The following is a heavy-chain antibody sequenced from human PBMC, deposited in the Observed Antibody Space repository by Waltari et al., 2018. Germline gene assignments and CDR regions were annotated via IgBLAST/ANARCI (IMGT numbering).Heavy chain of an antibody. CDR1: GFTVSKNH. V-gene: IGHV3-66*02. CDR2: IDDAGRT. D-gene: IGHD5-18*01. CDR3: ARARDEETAMVYFDH. J-gene: IGHJ4*02. Sequence: EVQLVESGGGLVHPGGSLRLSCAASGFTVSKNHMGWVRQAPGRGLECVSLIDDAGRTYYPDSVRGRFTSSRDNSKNTVHLQMNSLRVEDTAIYYCARARDEETAMVYFDHWGQGTLVSVSS.